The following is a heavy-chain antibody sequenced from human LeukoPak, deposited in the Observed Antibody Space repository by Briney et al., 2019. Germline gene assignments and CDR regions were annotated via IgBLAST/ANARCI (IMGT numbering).Heavy chain of an antibody. J-gene: IGHJ4*02. CDR2: IVGSGGST. V-gene: IGHV3-23*01. CDR1: GFTFSNYA. D-gene: IGHD3-9*01. Sequence: GASLRLSCAASGFTFSNYAMSWVRQAPGKGLEWVSAIVGSGGSTYYADSVKGRFTISRDNSKNTLFLQMNSLRVEDTALYYCSKWGDYDVLAGYYDSDFWGQGTLVTVSS. CDR3: SKWGDYDVLAGYYDSDF.